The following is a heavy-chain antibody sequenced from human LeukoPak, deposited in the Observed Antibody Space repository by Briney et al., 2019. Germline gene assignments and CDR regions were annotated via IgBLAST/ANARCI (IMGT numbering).Heavy chain of an antibody. CDR2: ISGSGGST. J-gene: IGHJ4*02. D-gene: IGHD6-13*01. CDR3: AKGGSSSWYEDY. Sequence: PGGSLRLSCAASGFTFSSYAMSWVRQAPGKGLEWVSAISGSGGSTYYADSVKGRFTISRDNSKITLYLQMNSLRAEDTAVYYCAKGGSSSWYEDYWGQGTLVTVSS. V-gene: IGHV3-23*01. CDR1: GFTFSSYA.